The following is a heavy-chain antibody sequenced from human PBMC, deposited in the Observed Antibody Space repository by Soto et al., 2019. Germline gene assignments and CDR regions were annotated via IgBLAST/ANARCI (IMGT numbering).Heavy chain of an antibody. Sequence: VQLVESGGGVVQRGTSLRLSCVGSGFTFRSYVIHWVRQAPGKGLEWVALTSYDGSNNFYGDSVKGRFTISRDNSRNTVELQMDSLRLEDTALYYCARWGTTGGLDVWGQGTLVSVSS. CDR1: GFTFRSYV. CDR3: ARWGTTGGLDV. V-gene: IGHV3-33*05. J-gene: IGHJ4*02. CDR2: TSYDGSNN. D-gene: IGHD3-16*01.